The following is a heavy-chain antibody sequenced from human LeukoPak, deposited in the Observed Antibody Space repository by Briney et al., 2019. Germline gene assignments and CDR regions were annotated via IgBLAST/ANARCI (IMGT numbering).Heavy chain of an antibody. CDR1: GFTFSSYS. J-gene: IGHJ4*02. CDR3: ARSWFGDPYYFDY. V-gene: IGHV3-21*01. Sequence: PGGSLRLSCAASGFTFSSYSMNWVRQAPGKGLEWVSSISSSSSYIYYADSVKGRFTISRDNAKNSLYLQMNSLRAEDTAVYYCARSWFGDPYYFDYWGQGTLVTVSS. D-gene: IGHD3-10*01. CDR2: ISSSSSYI.